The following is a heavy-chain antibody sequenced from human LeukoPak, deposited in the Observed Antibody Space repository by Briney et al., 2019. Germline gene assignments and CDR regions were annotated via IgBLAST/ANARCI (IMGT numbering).Heavy chain of an antibody. J-gene: IGHJ4*02. Sequence: SETLSLTCTVSGGSISSYYWSWIRQPPGKGLEWIGYIYYSGSTNYNPSLKSRVTILVDTSKNQFSLKLSSVTAADTAVYYCASLTGYCSGGSCYTWGQGTLVTVSS. CDR2: IYYSGST. V-gene: IGHV4-59*01. D-gene: IGHD2-15*01. CDR1: GGSISSYY. CDR3: ASLTGYCSGGSCYT.